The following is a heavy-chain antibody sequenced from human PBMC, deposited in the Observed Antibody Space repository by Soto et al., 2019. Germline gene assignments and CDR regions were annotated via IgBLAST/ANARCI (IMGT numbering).Heavy chain of an antibody. Sequence: GGSMRLSCAASGFSFSSYGIHWVRQAPGKGLEWVAVIWYDGSNKYYADSVKGRFTISRDNSKNTLYLQMNSLRAEDTAVYYCASGYCSGGSCPTMYYFDSWGQGTLVTVSS. CDR1: GFSFSSYG. CDR2: IWYDGSNK. V-gene: IGHV3-33*01. J-gene: IGHJ4*02. CDR3: ASGYCSGGSCPTMYYFDS. D-gene: IGHD2-15*01.